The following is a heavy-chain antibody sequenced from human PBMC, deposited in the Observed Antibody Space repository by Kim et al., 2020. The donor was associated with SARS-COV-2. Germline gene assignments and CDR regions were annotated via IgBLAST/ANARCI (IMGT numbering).Heavy chain of an antibody. CDR1: GYSFTSYW. Sequence: GESLKISCKGSGYSFTSYWISWVRQMPGKGLEWMGRIDPSDSYTNYSPSFQGHVTISADKSISTAYLQWSSLKASDTAMYYCTYDFWSCYHRLNAFDIWGQGTMVTVSS. V-gene: IGHV5-10-1*01. CDR3: TYDFWSCYHRLNAFDI. D-gene: IGHD3-3*01. CDR2: IDPSDSYT. J-gene: IGHJ3*02.